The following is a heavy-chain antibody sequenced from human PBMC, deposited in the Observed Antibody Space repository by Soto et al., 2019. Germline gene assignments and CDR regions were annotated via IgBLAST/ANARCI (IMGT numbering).Heavy chain of an antibody. D-gene: IGHD3-3*01. J-gene: IGHJ5*02. CDR3: ARGVTVVVMVSRFWFDT. CDR1: GGSISSGDYS. CDR2: IYNSGIT. V-gene: IGHV4-30-4*01. Sequence: QVLLQESGPGLVKSSQTLSLTCTVSGGSISSGDYSWSWVRQSPGKGLEWIGHIYNSGITYYNPSLKRRGVISIDTYRNQFSLRLNALTAADRAVYFCARGVTVVVMVSRFWFDTGGQGTVVTVSS.